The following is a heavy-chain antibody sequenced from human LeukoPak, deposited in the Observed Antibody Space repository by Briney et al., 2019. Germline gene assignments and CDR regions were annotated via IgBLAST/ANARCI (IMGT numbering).Heavy chain of an antibody. CDR3: ARAWVVGVPGCDY. Sequence: GASVKVSCKASGYTFTSYSIHWVRQAPGQRLEWMGWINAGNGNTKYSQKFQGRVTITRDTSASTAYMELSSLRSEDTAVYYCARAWVVGVPGCDYWGQGTLVTVSS. V-gene: IGHV1-3*01. CDR1: GYTFTSYS. CDR2: INAGNGNT. D-gene: IGHD1-26*01. J-gene: IGHJ4*02.